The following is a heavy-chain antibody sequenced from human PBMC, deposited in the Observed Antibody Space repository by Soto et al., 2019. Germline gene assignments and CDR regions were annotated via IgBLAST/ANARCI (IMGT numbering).Heavy chain of an antibody. CDR3: ARSAGVVDGDDY. V-gene: IGHV1-18*01. Sequence: QVQLVQSGAEVKKPGASVKVSCKASGYTFINYGISWVRQAPGQGLEWMGWINSYNGNTNYAQKHQGRVTMTPGTSTNTAYMELRSLTADDTAVYYCARSAGVVDGDDYWGQGTLVTVSS. D-gene: IGHD3-10*01. CDR2: INSYNGNT. J-gene: IGHJ4*02. CDR1: GYTFINYG.